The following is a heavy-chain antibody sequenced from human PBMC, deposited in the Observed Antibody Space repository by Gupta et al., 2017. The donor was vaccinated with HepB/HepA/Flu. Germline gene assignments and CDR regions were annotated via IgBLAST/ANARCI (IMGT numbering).Heavy chain of an antibody. Sequence: QLQLQESGPGLAKPSETLSLTCTVSGGSFSRAGFYWAWVRQPPGKGLEWMGSIFSNGKTHYNPSLKSRITMSVDTSRKLSLRLSSVTAADTAVYFCARRDDDVWSTFRFDYWGHGTLVTVSS. CDR3: ARRDDDVWSTFRFDY. CDR1: GGSFSRAGFY. V-gene: IGHV4-39*01. CDR2: IFSNGKT. J-gene: IGHJ4*01. D-gene: IGHD3-16*01.